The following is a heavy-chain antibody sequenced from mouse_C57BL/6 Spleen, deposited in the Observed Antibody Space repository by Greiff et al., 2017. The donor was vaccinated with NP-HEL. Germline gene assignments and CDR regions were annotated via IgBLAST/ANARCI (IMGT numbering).Heavy chain of an antibody. CDR1: GYTFTSYW. CDR2: IDPSDSYT. Sequence: QVQLQQPGAELVKPGASVKLSCKASGYTFTSYWMQWVKQRPGQGLEWIGEIDPSDSYTNYNQKFKGKATLTVDTSSSTAYMQLSSLTSEDSAVYYCARPHYYGSSHWYFDVWGTRTTVTVSS. V-gene: IGHV1-50*01. J-gene: IGHJ1*03. D-gene: IGHD1-1*01. CDR3: ARPHYYGSSHWYFDV.